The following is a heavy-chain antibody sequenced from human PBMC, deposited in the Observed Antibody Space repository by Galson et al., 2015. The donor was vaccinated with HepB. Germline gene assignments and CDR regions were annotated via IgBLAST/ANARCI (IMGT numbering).Heavy chain of an antibody. CDR1: GGTFSSYA. J-gene: IGHJ4*02. CDR3: ASRLGVYCSSTSCYGPFDY. V-gene: IGHV1-69*13. Sequence: SVKVSCKASGGTFSSYAISWVRQAPGQGLEWMGGIIPIFGTANYAQKFQGRVTITADESTSTAYMELSSLRSEDTAVYCCASRLGVYCSSTSCYGPFDYWGQGTLVTVSS. D-gene: IGHD2-2*01. CDR2: IIPIFGTA.